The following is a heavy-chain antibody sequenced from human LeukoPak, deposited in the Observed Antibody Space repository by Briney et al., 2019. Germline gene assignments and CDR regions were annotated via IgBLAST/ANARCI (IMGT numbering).Heavy chain of an antibody. CDR1: GYTFTSYG. D-gene: IGHD2-15*01. V-gene: IGHV1-8*01. CDR2: MNPNSGNT. Sequence: ASVKVSCKASGYTFTSYGINWVRQAPGQGLEWMGWMNPNSGNTGYAQKFQGRVAMTRNSSISTAYMELSSLTSEDTAVYYCARRLGFCSDGSCYSLNYWGQGTLVTVSS. J-gene: IGHJ4*02. CDR3: ARRLGFCSDGSCYSLNY.